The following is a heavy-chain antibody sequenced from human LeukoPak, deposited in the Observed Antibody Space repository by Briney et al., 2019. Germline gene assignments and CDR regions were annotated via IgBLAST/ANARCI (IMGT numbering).Heavy chain of an antibody. V-gene: IGHV4-34*01. Sequence: SETLSLTCAVYGGSFSGYYWSWIRQPPGKGLEWIGEINHSGSTNYNPSLKSRVTISVDTSKNQFSLKLSTVTAADTAVYYCGRHRTELRYFDWLLIGGFAYWGKGTLVTVSS. CDR3: GRHRTELRYFDWLLIGGFAY. J-gene: IGHJ4*02. CDR2: INHSGST. CDR1: GGSFSGYY. D-gene: IGHD3-9*01.